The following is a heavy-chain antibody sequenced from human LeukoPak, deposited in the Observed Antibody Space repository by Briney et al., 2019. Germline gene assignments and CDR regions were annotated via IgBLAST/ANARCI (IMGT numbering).Heavy chain of an antibody. CDR1: GYTFTDYY. CDR3: ASNNGYSAYVDAFDI. Sequence: ASVKVSCKTSGYTFTDYYIHWVRQAPGQGLEWMGWINPDSGYTNYAQKFQGRVTMTRDTSINTAYMELRSLRSDDTAVYYCASNNGYSAYVDAFDIWGQGTMVTVSS. V-gene: IGHV1-2*02. CDR2: INPDSGYT. D-gene: IGHD5-12*01. J-gene: IGHJ3*02.